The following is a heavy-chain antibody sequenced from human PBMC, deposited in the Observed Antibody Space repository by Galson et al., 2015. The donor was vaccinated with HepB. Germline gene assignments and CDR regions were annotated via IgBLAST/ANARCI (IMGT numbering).Heavy chain of an antibody. CDR1: GYTFTYRY. CDR3: AIYDSSGYYPG. Sequence: SVKVSCKASGYTFTYRYLHWVRQAPGQALEWMGWITPFNGNTNYAQKFQDRVTITRDRSMSTAYMELSSLRSEDTAMYYCAIYDSSGYYPGWGQGTLVTVSS. J-gene: IGHJ4*02. V-gene: IGHV1-45*02. CDR2: ITPFNGNT. D-gene: IGHD3-22*01.